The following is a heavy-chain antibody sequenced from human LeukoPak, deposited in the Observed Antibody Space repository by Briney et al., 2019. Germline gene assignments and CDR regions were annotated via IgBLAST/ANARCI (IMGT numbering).Heavy chain of an antibody. J-gene: IGHJ4*02. CDR1: GFTFSSYS. CDR2: ISGSGGST. D-gene: IGHD3-9*01. Sequence: GGSVRLSCAASGFTFSSYSMNWVRQAPGKGLEWVSAISGSGGSTYYADSVKGRFTISRDNSKNTLYLQMNSLRAEDTAVYYCAKVRGVDILTGSHYFDYWGQGTLVTVSS. V-gene: IGHV3-23*01. CDR3: AKVRGVDILTGSHYFDY.